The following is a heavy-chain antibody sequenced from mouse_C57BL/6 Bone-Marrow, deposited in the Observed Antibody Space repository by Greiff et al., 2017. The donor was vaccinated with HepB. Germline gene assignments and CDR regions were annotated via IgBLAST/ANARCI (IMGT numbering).Heavy chain of an antibody. Sequence: EVMLVESEGGLVQPGSSMKLSCTASGFTFSDYYMAWVRQVPEKGLEWVANINYDGSSTYYLDSLKSRFIISRDNAKNILYLQMSSLKSEDTATYYSARVLAHFDYWGQGTTLTVSS. D-gene: IGHD6-1*01. CDR3: ARVLAHFDY. CDR1: GFTFSDYY. V-gene: IGHV5-16*01. J-gene: IGHJ2*01. CDR2: INYDGSST.